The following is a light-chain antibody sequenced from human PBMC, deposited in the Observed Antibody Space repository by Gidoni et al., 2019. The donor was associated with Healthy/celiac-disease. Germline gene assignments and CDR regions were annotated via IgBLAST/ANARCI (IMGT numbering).Light chain of an antibody. V-gene: IGKV4-1*01. CDR1: QSVLYSSDTKNY. CDR3: QQYYGTPIT. Sequence: DIVMTQSPDSLAVSLGERATINCKSSQSVLYSSDTKNYLAWYQQKPGQPPNLLIYWASTRESGVPDRFSGSGSGTDFTLTISSLQAEDVAVYYCQQYYGTPITFGQGTRLEIK. J-gene: IGKJ5*01. CDR2: WAS.